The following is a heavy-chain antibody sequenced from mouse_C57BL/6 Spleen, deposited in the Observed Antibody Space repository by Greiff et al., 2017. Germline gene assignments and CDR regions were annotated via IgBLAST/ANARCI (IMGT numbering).Heavy chain of an antibody. CDR2: IDPSDSYT. D-gene: IGHD1-1*01. CDR3: ARQRSYGSSAWVAY. J-gene: IGHJ3*01. Sequence: QVQLQQPGAELVRPGTSVKLSCKASGYTFTSYWMHWVKQRPGQGLEWIGVIDPSDSYTNYNQKFKGKATLTVDTSSSTAYMQLSSLTSEDSAVYYCARQRSYGSSAWVAYWGQGALVTVAA. V-gene: IGHV1-59*01. CDR1: GYTFTSYW.